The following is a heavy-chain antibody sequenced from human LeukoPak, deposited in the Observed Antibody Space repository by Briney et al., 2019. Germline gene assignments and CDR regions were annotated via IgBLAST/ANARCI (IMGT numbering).Heavy chain of an antibody. CDR1: GFTFGNYD. D-gene: IGHD3-22*01. V-gene: IGHV3-23*01. J-gene: IGHJ4*02. Sequence: SGGSLRLSCAVSGFTFGNYDMTWVRQAPGKGLEWVSGISGSHYNTYYADSVKGRFTISRDYSRNTVHLQLNSLRAEDTAIYYCAKGPHLYSGYHPDFWGQGTLVTVSS. CDR3: AKGPHLYSGYHPDF. CDR2: ISGSHYNT.